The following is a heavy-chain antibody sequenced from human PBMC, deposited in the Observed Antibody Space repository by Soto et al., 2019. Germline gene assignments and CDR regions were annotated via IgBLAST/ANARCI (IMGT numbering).Heavy chain of an antibody. CDR2: IYPGYSDT. D-gene: IGHD2-2*01. Sequence: GGSLKISCKGSGYSFTSYWIGWVRQMPGKGVEWMGIIYPGYSDTRYSPSFQVQVTISADKSISTAYLQWSSLKASDTAMYYCARLGDIVVVPAAIRYYYYYGMDVWGQGTTVTVSS. V-gene: IGHV5-51*01. CDR3: ARLGDIVVVPAAIRYYYYYGMDV. J-gene: IGHJ6*02. CDR1: GYSFTSYW.